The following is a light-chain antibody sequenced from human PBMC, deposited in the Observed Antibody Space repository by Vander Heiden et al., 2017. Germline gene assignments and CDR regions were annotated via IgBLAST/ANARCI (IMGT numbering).Light chain of an antibody. CDR2: DVS. J-gene: IGLJ2*01. CDR3: NSFAGDFTPMV. Sequence: QPALTQSASVSVSPGQPVTISCTRTSSDVGSYNYVSWCQHHPGKAPNPLIYDVSNRPSGVSIRFSGSKSGNTASLTISRLHVEDEADYYCNSFAGDFTPMVFGGGTKLTVL. CDR1: SSDVGSYNY. V-gene: IGLV2-14*03.